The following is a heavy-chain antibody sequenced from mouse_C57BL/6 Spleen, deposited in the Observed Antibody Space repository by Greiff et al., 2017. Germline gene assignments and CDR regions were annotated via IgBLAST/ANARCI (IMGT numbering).Heavy chain of an antibody. V-gene: IGHV2-9*01. CDR3: AKHWGYGNLYAMDY. CDR1: GFSLTSYG. Sequence: VQLVESGPGLVAPSQSLPITCTVSGFSLTSYGVDWVRQPPGKGLEWVGAIRGGGSKNYNSALMSRLSISNEYSTCHVFLTMNRLQTDDTAMYYCAKHWGYGNLYAMDYWGQGTSVTVSS. J-gene: IGHJ4*01. CDR2: IRGGGSK. D-gene: IGHD2-10*02.